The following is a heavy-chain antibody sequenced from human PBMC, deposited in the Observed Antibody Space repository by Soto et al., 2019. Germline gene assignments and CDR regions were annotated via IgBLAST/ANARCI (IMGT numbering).Heavy chain of an antibody. Sequence: SETLSLTCAVYGGSFSGYYRSWIRQPPGKGLEWIGEINHSGSTNYNPSLKSRVTISVDTSKNQFSLKLSSVTAADTAVYYCARGRRLDFWSGYSFYYYYGMDVWGQGTTVTVSS. D-gene: IGHD3-3*01. CDR2: INHSGST. CDR1: GGSFSGYY. CDR3: ARGRRLDFWSGYSFYYYYGMDV. J-gene: IGHJ6*02. V-gene: IGHV4-34*01.